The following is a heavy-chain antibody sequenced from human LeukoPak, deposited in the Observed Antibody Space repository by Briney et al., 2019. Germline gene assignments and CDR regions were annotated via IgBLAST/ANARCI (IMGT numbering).Heavy chain of an antibody. D-gene: IGHD3-3*01. CDR3: ARDRRAYDFWSGYYQD. CDR2: IYYSGST. J-gene: IGHJ4*02. CDR1: GGSISSYY. V-gene: IGHV4-59*01. Sequence: SETLSLTCTVFGGSISSYYWSWIRQPPGKGLEWIGYIYYSGSTNYNPSLKSRVTISVDTSKNQFSLKLSSVTAADTAVYYCARDRRAYDFWSGYYQDWGQGTLVTVSS.